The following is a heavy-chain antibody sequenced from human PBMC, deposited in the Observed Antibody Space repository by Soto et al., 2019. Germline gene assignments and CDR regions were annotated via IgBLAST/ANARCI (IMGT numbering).Heavy chain of an antibody. Sequence: SETLSLTCTVSGGSVSSGSYYWSWIRQPPGKGLEWIGYIYYSGSTNYNPSLKSRVTISVDTSKNQFSLKLSSVTAADTAVYYCARVRRTVAGIRYYFDYWGQGTLVTVSS. D-gene: IGHD6-19*01. CDR1: GGSVSSGSYY. J-gene: IGHJ4*02. V-gene: IGHV4-61*01. CDR3: ARVRRTVAGIRYYFDY. CDR2: IYYSGST.